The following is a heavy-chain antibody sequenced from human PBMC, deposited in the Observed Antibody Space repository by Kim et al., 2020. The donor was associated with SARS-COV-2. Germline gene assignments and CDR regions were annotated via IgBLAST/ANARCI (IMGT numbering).Heavy chain of an antibody. J-gene: IGHJ4*02. V-gene: IGHV3-74*01. Sequence: GGSLRLSCAASGFTFRNYWMRWVRQAPGKGPVWVSGINSDGSVTSYAESVKGRFTISRDNVKNLLYLQMKSLRAEDTAVYYCVRAVAKDYWGEGTLLTVS. CDR2: INSDGSVT. CDR1: GFTFRNYW. CDR3: VRAVAKDY. D-gene: IGHD6-19*01.